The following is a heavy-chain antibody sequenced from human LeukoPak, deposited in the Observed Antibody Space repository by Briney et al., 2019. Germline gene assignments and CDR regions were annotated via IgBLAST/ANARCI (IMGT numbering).Heavy chain of an antibody. Sequence: GGSLRLSCGAPGFTFSSYAMSWVRQTPGKGLEWVSAISVSGGSTYYADSVKGRFTISRDSSRNTLYLQMNSLRAEDTAVYYCAKDRITMVRGVNYYYSAMDVWGPGATVTVSS. CDR1: GFTFSSYA. V-gene: IGHV3-23*01. CDR2: ISVSGGST. J-gene: IGHJ6*02. D-gene: IGHD3-10*01. CDR3: AKDRITMVRGVNYYYSAMDV.